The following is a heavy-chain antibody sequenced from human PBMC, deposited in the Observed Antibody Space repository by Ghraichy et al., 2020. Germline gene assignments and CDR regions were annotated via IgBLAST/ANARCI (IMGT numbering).Heavy chain of an antibody. J-gene: IGHJ6*02. CDR1: RAHFSTPV. D-gene: IGHD6-13*01. CDR2: MNPNSGNT. CDR3: ARGIRSSSWYGYYYYYGMDV. V-gene: IGHV1-8*03. Sequence: ASVKVSCKISRAHFSTPVTPEKRECPLLLVKKKGWMNPNSGNTGYAQKFQGRVTITRNTSISTAYMELSSLRSEATAVYYCARGIRSSSWYGYYYYYGMDVWVQGTTVPVSS.